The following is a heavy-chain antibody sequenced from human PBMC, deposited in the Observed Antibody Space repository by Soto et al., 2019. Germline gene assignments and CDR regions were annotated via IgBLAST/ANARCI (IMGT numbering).Heavy chain of an antibody. D-gene: IGHD3-22*01. CDR1: GFTFSDYY. V-gene: IGHV3-11*01. Sequence: GGSLRLSCAASGFTFSDYYMSWIRQAPGKGLEWISYISGRGETIYYADSVKGRFTISRDNTKRSVFLQMNDLRAEDSALYLCVKMLSNAYYDPEFYWGHATPVTVSS. CDR3: VKMLSNAYYDPEFY. CDR2: ISGRGETI. J-gene: IGHJ4*01.